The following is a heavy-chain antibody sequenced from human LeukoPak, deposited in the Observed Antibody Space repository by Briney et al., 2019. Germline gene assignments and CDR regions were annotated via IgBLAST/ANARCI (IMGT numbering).Heavy chain of an antibody. V-gene: IGHV5-51*01. CDR1: GYSFTSYW. CDR2: INPGDSDI. CDR3: ARHEKSWFDP. Sequence: GESLKISCKASGYSFTSYWIGWVRQMPGKGLEWMGIINPGDSDIRYSPSFQGQVTISADNSITTAYLQWSSLKASDTAMYYCARHEKSWFDPWGQGTLVTVSS. J-gene: IGHJ5*02.